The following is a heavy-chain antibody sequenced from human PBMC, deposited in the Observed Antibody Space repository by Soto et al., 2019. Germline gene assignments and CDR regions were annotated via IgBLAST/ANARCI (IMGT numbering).Heavy chain of an antibody. V-gene: IGHV1-69*19. CDR2: ISPMFGAA. CDR3: AREVQVHTPAFVY. D-gene: IGHD3-10*01. Sequence: QVQLVQSGAEMKKPGSSVKVSCQSSGSTFNTYAMNWVRQAPGQGPEWMGDISPMFGAANYAPKFQGRVTITADEYTGTSYMRLSSLTSEDTALYFCAREVQVHTPAFVYWGQGTVVTVSS. CDR1: GSTFNTYA. J-gene: IGHJ4*02.